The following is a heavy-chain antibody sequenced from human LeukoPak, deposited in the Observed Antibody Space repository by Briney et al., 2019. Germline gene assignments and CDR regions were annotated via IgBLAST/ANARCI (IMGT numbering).Heavy chain of an antibody. CDR1: GFIFSDYS. D-gene: IGHD1-26*01. V-gene: IGHV3-48*02. J-gene: IGHJ4*02. Sequence: PGGSLRLSCAASGFIFSDYSMNWVRQPPGKGLELLSSIGSGSSTTFYADSVKGRFSISRHNAKNLLYLQMNSLRDDDTAVYFCVRGQVGTVSDYWGQGTLVTVSS. CDR3: VRGQVGTVSDY. CDR2: IGSGSSTT.